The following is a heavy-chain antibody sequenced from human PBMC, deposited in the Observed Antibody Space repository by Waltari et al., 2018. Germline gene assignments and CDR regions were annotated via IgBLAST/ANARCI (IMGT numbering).Heavy chain of an antibody. Sequence: QVHLQESGPGLVTPSETLSLNCNVSGGYIRNYDWSWIRQPAGKGPEWIGRIYSSGTTDYNPSLKSRVTMSVDTPKNEFSLNLASVTAADTAVYYCARGPYCGGDCYLDSWGQGTLVTVSS. D-gene: IGHD2-21*01. J-gene: IGHJ4*02. V-gene: IGHV4-4*07. CDR3: ARGPYCGGDCYLDS. CDR1: GGYIRNYD. CDR2: IYSSGTT.